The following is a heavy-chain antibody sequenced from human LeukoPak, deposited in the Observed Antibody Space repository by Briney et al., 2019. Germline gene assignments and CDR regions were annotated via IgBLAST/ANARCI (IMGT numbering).Heavy chain of an antibody. J-gene: IGHJ3*02. V-gene: IGHV3-15*01. CDR3: TTDNYYDSSGPYGNAFDI. D-gene: IGHD3-22*01. CDR2: IKSKSDGGTT. Sequence: GGSLRLSCAASGFTFSNAWMSWVRQAPGKGLEWVGRIKSKSDGGTTDYAAPVKGRFTISRDDSKNTLYLQMNSLKTEDTAVYYFTTDNYYDSSGPYGNAFDIWGQGTMVTVSS. CDR1: GFTFSNAW.